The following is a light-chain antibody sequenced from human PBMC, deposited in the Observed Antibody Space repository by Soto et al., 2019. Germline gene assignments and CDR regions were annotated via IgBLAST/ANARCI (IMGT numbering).Light chain of an antibody. J-gene: IGLJ2*01. CDR1: SSNIGSNY. CDR2: RNN. CDR3: AACDDSLSGVV. V-gene: IGLV1-47*01. Sequence: QSVLTQPPSASGTPGQRVTISCSGSSSNIGSNYVYWYQQLPGTAPKLLIYRNNQLPSGVPDRSAGYKSSPAASLAIGGLQFKCEADYYCAACDDSLSGVVFGGGTKLTVL.